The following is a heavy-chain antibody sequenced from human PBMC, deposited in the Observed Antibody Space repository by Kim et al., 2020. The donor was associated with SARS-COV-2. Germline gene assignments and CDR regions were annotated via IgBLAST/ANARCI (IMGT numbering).Heavy chain of an antibody. CDR3: ATGGGWVQYVGD. CDR2: IKSQRDGGTT. J-gene: IGHJ4*01. V-gene: IGHV3-15*01. D-gene: IGHD3-10*01. CDR1: GFNFRSTW. Sequence: GGSLRLSCAASGFNFRSTWMTWVRQAPGGGLAWLGRIKSQRDGGTTDYATAVAGRFTISRDDFKDTLHLQMNYLKVDDSGVYYCATGGGWVQYVGDWGRG.